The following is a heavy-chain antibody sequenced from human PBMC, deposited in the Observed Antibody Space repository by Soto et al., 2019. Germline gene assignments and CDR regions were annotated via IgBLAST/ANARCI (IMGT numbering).Heavy chain of an antibody. CDR3: AKVGLTGTTLCAFDI. CDR2: ISGSGGST. V-gene: IGHV3-23*01. CDR1: GFTFSSYP. D-gene: IGHD1-7*01. J-gene: IGHJ3*02. Sequence: EVQLLESGGGLVQPGGSLRLSCAASGFTFSSYPMSWVRQAPGKGLEWVSAISGSGGSTYYADSVKGRFTISRDNSKNTLYMQMNSLRAEDTDVYYCAKVGLTGTTLCAFDIWGQGTMVTVSS.